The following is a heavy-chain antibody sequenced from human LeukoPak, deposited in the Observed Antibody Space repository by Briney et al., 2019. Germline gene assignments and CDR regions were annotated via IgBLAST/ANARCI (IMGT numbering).Heavy chain of an antibody. CDR1: GFIFSDYE. V-gene: IGHV3-74*01. CDR2: IISDGSTT. J-gene: IGHJ4*02. Sequence: GGSLRLSCAASGFIFSDYEMYWVRQAPGKGLVWVSRIISDGSTTNYADSVKDRFTISRDNAKNTVYLQMNSLRADDTAVYYCARGNYGFDYWGQGTLVTVSS. D-gene: IGHD3-10*01. CDR3: ARGNYGFDY.